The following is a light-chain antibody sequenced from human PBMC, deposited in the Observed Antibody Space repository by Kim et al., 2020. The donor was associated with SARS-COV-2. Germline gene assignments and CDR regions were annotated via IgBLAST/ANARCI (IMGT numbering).Light chain of an antibody. V-gene: IGLV2-18*02. CDR2: EVS. Sequence: GRSSPNSCMGTTSDGSSYDRVSWYQQPPGTAPKLFIYEVSNRPSGVPDRFSGSKSGDTASLTISGLQAEDEADYYCSSYTSSTTWVFGGGTTLTVL. CDR1: TSDGSSYDR. CDR3: SSYTSSTTWV. J-gene: IGLJ3*02.